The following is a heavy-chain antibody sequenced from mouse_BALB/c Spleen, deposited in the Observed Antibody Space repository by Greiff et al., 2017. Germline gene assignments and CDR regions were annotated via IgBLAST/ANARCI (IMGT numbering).Heavy chain of an antibody. Sequence: VQLQQSGAELVKPGASVKLSCKASGYTFTSYYMYWVKQRPGQGLEWIGEINPSNGGTNFNEKFKSKATLTVDKSSSTAYMQLSSLTSEDSAVYYCTRTYYRYEYYFDYWGQGTTLTVSS. J-gene: IGHJ2*01. CDR3: TRTYYRYEYYFDY. V-gene: IGHV1S81*02. CDR1: GYTFTSYY. D-gene: IGHD2-14*01. CDR2: INPSNGGT.